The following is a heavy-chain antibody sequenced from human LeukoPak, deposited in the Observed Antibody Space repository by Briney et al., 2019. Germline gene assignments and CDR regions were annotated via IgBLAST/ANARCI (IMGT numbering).Heavy chain of an antibody. CDR2: ISSNGGST. CDR3: ARGPRYYYDSSGHYFDY. V-gene: IGHV3-64*01. J-gene: IGHJ4*02. CDR1: GFTFSSYA. Sequence: PGGSLRLSCAASGFTFSSYAMHWVRQAPGKGLEYVSAISSNGGSTYYAISVKGRFTISRDNSKNTLYLQMGSLRAEDMAVYYCARGPRYYYDSSGHYFDYWGQGTPVTVSS. D-gene: IGHD3-22*01.